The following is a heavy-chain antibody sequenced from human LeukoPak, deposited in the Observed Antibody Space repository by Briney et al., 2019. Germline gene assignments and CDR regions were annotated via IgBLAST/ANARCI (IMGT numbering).Heavy chain of an antibody. V-gene: IGHV3-21*01. CDR1: GFTFSSYS. CDR2: ISSSSSYI. D-gene: IGHD2-2*01. Sequence: KSGGSLRLSCAASGFTFSSYSMNWVRQAPGKGLEWVSSISSSSSYIYYADSVKGRFTISRDNAKNSLYLQMNSLRAEDTAVYYCARGRYCSSTSCYVDYWGQGTLVTVSS. J-gene: IGHJ4*02. CDR3: ARGRYCSSTSCYVDY.